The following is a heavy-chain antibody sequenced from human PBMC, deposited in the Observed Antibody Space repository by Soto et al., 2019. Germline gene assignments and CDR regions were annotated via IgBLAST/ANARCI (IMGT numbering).Heavy chain of an antibody. D-gene: IGHD1-1*01. CDR2: ISYDGSNK. J-gene: IGHJ4*02. V-gene: IGHV3-30*18. CDR1: GFTFSSYG. Sequence: GGSLRLSCAASGFTFSSYGMHWVRQAPGKGLEWVAVISYDGSNKYYADSVKGRFTISRDNSKNTLYLQMNSLRAEDTAVYYCAKDLWLERHTPGDYWGQGTLVTVSS. CDR3: AKDLWLERHTPGDY.